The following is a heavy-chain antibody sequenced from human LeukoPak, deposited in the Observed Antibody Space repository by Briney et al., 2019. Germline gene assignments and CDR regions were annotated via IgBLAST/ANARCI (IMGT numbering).Heavy chain of an antibody. CDR1: GGSISSYY. V-gene: IGHV4-59*01. D-gene: IGHD3-16*02. CDR3: ARGGMDDYVWGSYRPPPSYYYYYMDV. CDR2: IYYSGST. Sequence: SETLSLTCTVSGGSISSYYWSWIRQPPGKGLEWIGYIYYSGSTNYNPSLKSRVTISVDTSKNQFSLKLSSVTAAATAVYYCARGGMDDYVWGSYRPPPSYYYYYMDVWGKGTTVTVSS. J-gene: IGHJ6*03.